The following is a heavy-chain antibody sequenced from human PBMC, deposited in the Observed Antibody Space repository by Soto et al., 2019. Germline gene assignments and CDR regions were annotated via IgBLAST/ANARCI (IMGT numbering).Heavy chain of an antibody. D-gene: IGHD2-2*02. Sequence: QVQLQQWGAGLLKPSETLSLTCAVYGGSFSGYYWSWIRQPPVKGLEWIGEINHSGSTNYNPSLKSRVTISVDTSKNQFSLKLSSVTAADTAVYYCARVDPNDCSSTSCYNGLSSSWYSDDYWGQGTLVTVSS. CDR3: ARVDPNDCSSTSCYNGLSSSWYSDDY. V-gene: IGHV4-34*01. J-gene: IGHJ4*02. CDR2: INHSGST. CDR1: GGSFSGYY.